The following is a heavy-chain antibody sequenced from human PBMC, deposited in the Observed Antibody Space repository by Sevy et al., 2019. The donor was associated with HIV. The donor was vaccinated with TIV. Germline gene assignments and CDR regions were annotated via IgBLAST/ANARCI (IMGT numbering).Heavy chain of an antibody. CDR2: ISDYNGYT. J-gene: IGHJ6*02. Sequence: ASVKVSCKVSGYTFSSYGISWVRQAPGQGLEWMGWISDYNGYTNYAHRFQGRVTMSTETSTRTAYMELGSLRSDDTAVYFCAREGYYYRSGTYRPPNYYGMDVWGQGTAVTVSS. D-gene: IGHD3-10*01. V-gene: IGHV1-18*01. CDR3: AREGYYYRSGTYRPPNYYGMDV. CDR1: GYTFSSYG.